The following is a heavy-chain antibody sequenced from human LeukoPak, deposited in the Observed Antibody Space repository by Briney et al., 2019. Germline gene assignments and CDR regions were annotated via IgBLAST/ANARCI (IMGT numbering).Heavy chain of an antibody. CDR3: ARESGSSGYYYDY. J-gene: IGHJ4*02. D-gene: IGHD3-22*01. V-gene: IGHV1-69*13. Sequence: SVKVSCKASGYTFTSYGISWVRQAPGQGLEWMGGIIPIFGTANYAQKFQGRVTITADESTSTAYMELSSLRSEDTAVYYCARESGSSGYYYDYWGQGTLVTVSS. CDR2: IIPIFGTA. CDR1: GYTFTSYG.